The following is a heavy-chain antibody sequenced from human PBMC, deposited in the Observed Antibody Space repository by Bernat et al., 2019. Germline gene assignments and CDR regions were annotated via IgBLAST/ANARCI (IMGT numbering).Heavy chain of an antibody. D-gene: IGHD6-6*01. CDR3: ARERSSSSHSDY. Sequence: EVQLVESGGGLVKPGGSLRLSCAASGFTFSSYSMNWVRQAPGKGLEWVSSITSTSSYIYYADSVKGRFTISRENAKNSRYLQMNSLSAEGTAVYYFARERSSSSHSDYWGQGTLVTVSS. CDR2: ITSTSSYI. J-gene: IGHJ4*02. CDR1: GFTFSSYS. V-gene: IGHV3-21*01.